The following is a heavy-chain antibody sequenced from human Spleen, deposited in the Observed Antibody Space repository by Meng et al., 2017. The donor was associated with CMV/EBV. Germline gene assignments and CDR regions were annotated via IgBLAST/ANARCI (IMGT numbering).Heavy chain of an antibody. CDR1: GASTTNTKW. J-gene: IGHJ5*02. D-gene: IGHD3-16*01. V-gene: IGHV4-4*02. CDR2: IDHSGNS. CDR3: ARVREHTSLGNYWFDP. Sequence: GASTTNTKWWTWVRQPPGKGLEWVGEIDHSGNSNSNPSLKSRLTLSLDTSKNHLSLRMTSVTAEDTAIYYCARVREHTSLGNYWFDPWGQGTLVTVSS.